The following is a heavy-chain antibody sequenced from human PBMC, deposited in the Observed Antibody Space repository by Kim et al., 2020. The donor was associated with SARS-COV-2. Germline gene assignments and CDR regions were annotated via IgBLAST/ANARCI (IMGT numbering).Heavy chain of an antibody. Sequence: GGSLRLSCAASGFTFSSYGMHWVRQAPGKGLEWVAVIWYDGSNKYYADSVKGRFTISRDNSKNTLYLQMNSLRAEDTAVYYCAKGRPGGSYGGRYFDYWGQGTLVTVSS. J-gene: IGHJ4*02. CDR2: IWYDGSNK. CDR3: AKGRPGGSYGGRYFDY. V-gene: IGHV3-33*06. D-gene: IGHD1-26*01. CDR1: GFTFSSYG.